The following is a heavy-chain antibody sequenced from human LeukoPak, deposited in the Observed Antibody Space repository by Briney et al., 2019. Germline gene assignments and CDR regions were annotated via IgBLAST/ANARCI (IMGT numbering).Heavy chain of an antibody. J-gene: IGHJ3*02. D-gene: IGHD3-22*01. CDR1: GFTFSSYW. Sequence: PGGSLRLSCAASGFTFSSYWMSWVRQAPGKGLEWVANIKQDGSEKYYVDSVKGRFTISRDNAKNSLYLQMNSLRAEDTAVYYRARDGPTYYYDSSGYPEAFDIWGQGTMVTVSS. CDR2: IKQDGSEK. CDR3: ARDGPTYYYDSSGYPEAFDI. V-gene: IGHV3-7*01.